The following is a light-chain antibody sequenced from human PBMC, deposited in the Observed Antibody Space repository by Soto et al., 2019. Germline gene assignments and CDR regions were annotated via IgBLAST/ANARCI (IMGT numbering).Light chain of an antibody. CDR3: QQYESTPPT. V-gene: IGKV4-1*01. CDR2: WAS. Sequence: DIVMTQSQNPLAVSRGRGPTSTSNSTQGVLYTSNNKNYLAGYQQRPGQPPKLLIYWASTRESGVPDRFSGSGSGTDFTLTITSLQAEDVAVYYCQQYESTPPTFGQGTKLEIK. CDR1: QGVLYTSNNKNY. J-gene: IGKJ2*01.